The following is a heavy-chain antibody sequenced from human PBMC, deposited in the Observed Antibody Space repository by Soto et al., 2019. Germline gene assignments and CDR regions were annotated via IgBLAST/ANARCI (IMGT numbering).Heavy chain of an antibody. V-gene: IGHV4-59*08. Sequence: QVQLQESGPGLVKPSETLSLTCTVSNDSISTYYWTWIRQPPGKGLEWIGLIYYSGSTNYNPSLPSRVTISVDTSKNQFSLKMNSVTAADTAVYYCARPGRVWGALHYWGQGTLVTVSS. J-gene: IGHJ4*02. D-gene: IGHD7-27*01. CDR3: ARPGRVWGALHY. CDR2: IYYSGST. CDR1: NDSISTYY.